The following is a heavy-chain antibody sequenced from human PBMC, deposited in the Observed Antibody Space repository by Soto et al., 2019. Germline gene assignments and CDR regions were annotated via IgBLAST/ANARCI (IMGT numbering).Heavy chain of an antibody. V-gene: IGHV3-7*03. CDR1: GFTFPSYW. CDR2: IKEDGSEK. CDR3: ARYYDGSGNSDAFDI. Sequence: GGSLRLSCAASGFTFPSYWMTWVRQAPGKGLEWVTNIKEDGSEKYYVDSVKGRFTISRDNAKNSLYLEMNSLRADDTAIYYCARYYDGSGNSDAFDIWGQGTMVTVSS. D-gene: IGHD3-22*01. J-gene: IGHJ3*02.